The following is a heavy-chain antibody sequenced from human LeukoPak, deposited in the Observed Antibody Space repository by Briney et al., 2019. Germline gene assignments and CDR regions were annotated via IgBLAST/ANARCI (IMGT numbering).Heavy chain of an antibody. J-gene: IGHJ2*01. CDR2: IYYSGST. CDR3: ARGDTAMASYWYFDL. CDR1: GGSISSYY. D-gene: IGHD5-18*01. V-gene: IGHV4-59*01. Sequence: SETLSLTCTVSGGSISSYYWSWIRQPPGKGLEWIGYIYYSGSTNYNPSLKSRVTISVDTSKNQFSLKLSSVTAADTAVYYCARGDTAMASYWYFDLWGRGTLVTVSS.